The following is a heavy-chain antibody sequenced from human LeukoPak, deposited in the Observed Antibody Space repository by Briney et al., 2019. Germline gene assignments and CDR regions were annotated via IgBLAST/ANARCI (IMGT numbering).Heavy chain of an antibody. J-gene: IGHJ4*02. CDR1: GFTFDDYA. Sequence: GGSLRLSCAASGFTFDDYAMHWVRQAPGKGLEWVSGISWNSGSIGYAESVKGRFSISRDNAKNSLYLQMNSLRAEDAALYYCAKVSSFNCIFNYWGQGSLATASS. V-gene: IGHV3-9*01. D-gene: IGHD1-20*01. CDR3: AKVSSFNCIFNY. CDR2: ISWNSGSI.